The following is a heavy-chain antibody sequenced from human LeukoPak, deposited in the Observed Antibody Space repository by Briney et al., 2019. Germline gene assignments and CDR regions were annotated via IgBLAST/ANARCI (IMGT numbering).Heavy chain of an antibody. V-gene: IGHV3-30*03. CDR3: ARGRDIVVVVAATGDAFDI. CDR1: GFTFSSYG. CDR2: ISYDGSNK. D-gene: IGHD2-15*01. Sequence: PGGSLRLSCAASGFTFSSYGMHWVRQAPGKGLEWVAVISYDGSNKYYADSVKGRFTISRDNSKNTLYLQMNSLRAEDTAVYYCARGRDIVVVVAATGDAFDIWGQGTMVTVSS. J-gene: IGHJ3*02.